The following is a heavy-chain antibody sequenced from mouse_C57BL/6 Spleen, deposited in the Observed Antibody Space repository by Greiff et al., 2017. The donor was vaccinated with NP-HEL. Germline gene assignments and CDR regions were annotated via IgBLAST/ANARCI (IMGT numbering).Heavy chain of an antibody. CDR1: GYTFTDYY. J-gene: IGHJ2*01. Sequence: VQLQQSGPELVKPGASVKISCKASGYTFTDYYMNWVKQSHGKSLEWIGDINPNNGGTSYNQKFKGKATLTVDKSSSTAYMELRSLTSEDSAVYYCAKIPDGDYWGQGTTLTVSS. CDR3: AKIPDGDY. V-gene: IGHV1-26*01. CDR2: INPNNGGT.